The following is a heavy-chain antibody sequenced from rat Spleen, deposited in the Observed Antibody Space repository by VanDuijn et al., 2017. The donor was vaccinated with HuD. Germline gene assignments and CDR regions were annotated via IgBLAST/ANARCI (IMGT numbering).Heavy chain of an antibody. D-gene: IGHD1-10*01. CDR2: ITNASGRT. J-gene: IGHJ2*01. V-gene: IGHV5-31*01. CDR1: GFTFNNYW. CDR3: VKDRGEYNNLFDY. Sequence: EVQLVESGGGLVQPGGSLKLSCVASGFTFNNYWMTWIRQAPGRGLEWVASITNASGRTYYPDSVKGRFTISRDTAQNTLYLQMNSLRSEDTATYYCVKDRGEYNNLFDYWGQGVMVTVSS.